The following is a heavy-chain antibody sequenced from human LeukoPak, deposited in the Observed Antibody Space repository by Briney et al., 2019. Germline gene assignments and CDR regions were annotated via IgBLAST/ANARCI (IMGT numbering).Heavy chain of an antibody. CDR2: IHTSGRT. CDR1: GGSISGGSYY. Sequence: PSETLSLTCTVSGGSISGGSYYWNWIRQPAGKGLEWIGHIHTSGRTSYKSSLTSRVTISIDTSNNAFSLRLNSVTAADTAIYYCARDHSGNFWTFDYWGQGSLVTVSS. J-gene: IGHJ4*02. V-gene: IGHV4-61*09. D-gene: IGHD1-26*01. CDR3: ARDHSGNFWTFDY.